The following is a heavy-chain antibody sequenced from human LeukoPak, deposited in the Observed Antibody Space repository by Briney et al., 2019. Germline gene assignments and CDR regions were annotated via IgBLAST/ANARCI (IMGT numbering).Heavy chain of an antibody. D-gene: IGHD3-10*01. J-gene: IGHJ4*02. CDR3: ARDIPARGNYYGSGSYSLGEN. V-gene: IGHV1-18*01. CDR1: GYTFTSYG. Sequence: ASVKVSCKASGYTFTSYGISWVRQAPGQGLEWMGWISVYNGNTNYAQKLQGRVTMTTDTSTSTAYMELRSLRSDDTAVYYCARDIPARGNYYGSGSYSLGENWGQGTLVTVSS. CDR2: ISVYNGNT.